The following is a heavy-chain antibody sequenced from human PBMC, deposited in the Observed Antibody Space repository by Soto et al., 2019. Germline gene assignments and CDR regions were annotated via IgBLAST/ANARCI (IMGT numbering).Heavy chain of an antibody. CDR3: ARAVDTAMVDNWFDP. V-gene: IGHV1-2*04. Sequence: ASVKVSCKASGYTFTGYYMHWVRQAPGQGLEWMGWINPNSGGTNYAQKFQGWVTMTRDTSISTAYMELSRLRSGDTAVYYCARAVDTAMVDNWFDPWGQGTLVTVSS. D-gene: IGHD5-18*01. J-gene: IGHJ5*02. CDR2: INPNSGGT. CDR1: GYTFTGYY.